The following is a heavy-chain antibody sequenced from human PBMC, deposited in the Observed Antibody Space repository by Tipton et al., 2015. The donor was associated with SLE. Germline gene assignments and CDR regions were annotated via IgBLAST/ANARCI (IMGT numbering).Heavy chain of an antibody. CDR2: IYYSGST. D-gene: IGHD6-13*01. Sequence: LRLSCTVSGGSISSYYWSWIRQPPGKGLEWIGYIYYSGSTNYNPSLKSRVTISVDTSKNQFSLKLSSVTAADTAVYYCARPSSTSWYAAFDIWGQGTMVAVSS. J-gene: IGHJ3*02. V-gene: IGHV4-59*08. CDR3: ARPSSTSWYAAFDI. CDR1: GGSISSYY.